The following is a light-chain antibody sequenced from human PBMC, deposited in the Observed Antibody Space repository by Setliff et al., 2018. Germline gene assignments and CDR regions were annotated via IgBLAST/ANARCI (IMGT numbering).Light chain of an antibody. CDR1: GGLVGGYNY. CDR2: EVT. CDR3: TFYSGSNNVF. Sequence: QSALTQPPSASGSPGQSVTISCTGTGGLVGGYNYVSWCQQHLGKAPRLIIYEVTKRPSGVPDRFSGSNSGNTASLTVSGLQAEDEADYYCTFYSGSNNVFFGSGTKVTVL. J-gene: IGLJ1*01. V-gene: IGLV2-8*01.